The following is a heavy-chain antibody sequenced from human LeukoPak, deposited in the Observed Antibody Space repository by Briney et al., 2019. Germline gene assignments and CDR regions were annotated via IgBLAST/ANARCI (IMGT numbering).Heavy chain of an antibody. CDR1: GGSFSGYY. Sequence: PSETLSLTCAVYGGSFSGYYWSWIRQPPGKGLEWIGKINHSGSSNYNPSLKSRVTISVDTSKNQFSLKLSSVTAADTAVYYCARRNNYDFWSGYYAFDIWGQGTMVTVSS. CDR2: INHSGSS. V-gene: IGHV4-34*01. J-gene: IGHJ3*02. CDR3: ARRNNYDFWSGYYAFDI. D-gene: IGHD3-3*01.